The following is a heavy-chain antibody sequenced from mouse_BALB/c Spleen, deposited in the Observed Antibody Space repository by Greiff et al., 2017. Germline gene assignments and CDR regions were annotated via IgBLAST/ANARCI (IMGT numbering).Heavy chain of an antibody. Sequence: EVQLVESGGDLVKPGGSLKLSCAASGFTFSSYGMSWVRQTPDKRLEWVATISSGGSYTYYPDSVKGRFTISRDNAKNTLYLQMSSLKSEDTAMYYCARQDDYGNYSYYAMDYWGQGTSVTVSS. CDR1: GFTFSSYG. D-gene: IGHD2-1*01. J-gene: IGHJ4*01. V-gene: IGHV5-6*01. CDR3: ARQDDYGNYSYYAMDY. CDR2: ISSGGSYT.